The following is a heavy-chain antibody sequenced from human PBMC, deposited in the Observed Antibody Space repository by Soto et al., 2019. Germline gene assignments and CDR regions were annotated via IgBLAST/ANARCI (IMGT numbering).Heavy chain of an antibody. CDR2: IRSKAYGGTT. V-gene: IGHV3-49*04. D-gene: IGHD2-2*01. CDR3: TRDIYCSSTSCYSSGNYYYYYGMDV. J-gene: IGHJ6*02. Sequence: EVQLVESGGGLVQPGRSLRLSCTASGFTFGDYAMSWVRQAPGKGLEWVGFIRSKAYGGTTEYAASVKGRFTISRDDSKSIAYQQMNSLKTEDTAVYYCTRDIYCSSTSCYSSGNYYYYYGMDVWGQGTTVTVSS. CDR1: GFTFGDYA.